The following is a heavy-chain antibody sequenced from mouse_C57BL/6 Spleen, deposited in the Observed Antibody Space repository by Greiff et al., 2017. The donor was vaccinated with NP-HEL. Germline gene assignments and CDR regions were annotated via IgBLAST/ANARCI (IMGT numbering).Heavy chain of an antibody. J-gene: IGHJ2*01. CDR3: ARDSPGYVYYFDY. Sequence: QVQLKESGPELVKPGASVKISCKASGYAFSSSWMNWVKQRPGKGLEWIGRIYPGDGDTNYNGKFKGKATLTADKSSSTAYMQLSSLTSEDSAVYFCARDSPGYVYYFDYWGQGTTLTVSS. CDR2: IYPGDGDT. D-gene: IGHD3-2*02. V-gene: IGHV1-82*01. CDR1: GYAFSSSW.